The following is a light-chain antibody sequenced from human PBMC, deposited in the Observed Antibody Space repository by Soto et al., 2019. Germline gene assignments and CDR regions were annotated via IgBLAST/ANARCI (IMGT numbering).Light chain of an antibody. J-gene: IGKJ4*01. V-gene: IGKV3-15*01. CDR1: QSISRT. CDR2: GAS. CDR3: QQYNNWPLT. Sequence: EIVLTQSPDTLSVSPGERATLSCRASQSISRTLAWYQQKSGQPPRLLIYGASTRATGIPARFSGSGSGTEFTLTISSLQSEDFAVYYCQQYNNWPLTFGGGTKVDIK.